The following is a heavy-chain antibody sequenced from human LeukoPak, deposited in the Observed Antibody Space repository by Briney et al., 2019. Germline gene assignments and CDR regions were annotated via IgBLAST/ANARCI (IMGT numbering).Heavy chain of an antibody. Sequence: SETLSLTCTVSGYSISSGYYWGWIRQPPGKGLEWIGSIYHSGSTYYNPSLKSRVTISVDTSKNQFSLKLSSVTAADTAVYYRARDKEVYQRTYYYYMDVWGKGTTVTVSS. J-gene: IGHJ6*03. CDR3: ARDKEVYQRTYYYYMDV. V-gene: IGHV4-38-2*02. CDR1: GYSISSGYY. CDR2: IYHSGST. D-gene: IGHD2-2*01.